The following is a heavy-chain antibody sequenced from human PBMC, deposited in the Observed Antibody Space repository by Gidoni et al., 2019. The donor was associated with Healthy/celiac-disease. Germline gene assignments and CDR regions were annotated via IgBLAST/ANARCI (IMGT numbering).Heavy chain of an antibody. J-gene: IGHJ5*02. D-gene: IGHD6-6*01. CDR1: GGSISSSSYY. V-gene: IGHV4-39*01. CDR2: IYSSGRP. CDR3: ARDAIAARPVRFDP. Sequence: QLQLQESGPGLVKPSETLSLTCTVSGGSISSSSYYWGWIRQPPGKGLEWIGSIYSSGRPYYNPSLKSRVTISVDTSKNQFSLKLSSVTAADTAVYYCARDAIAARPVRFDPWGQGTLVTVSS.